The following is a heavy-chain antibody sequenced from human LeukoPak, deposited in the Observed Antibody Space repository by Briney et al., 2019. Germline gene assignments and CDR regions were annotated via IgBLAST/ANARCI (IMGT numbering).Heavy chain of an antibody. CDR1: GGSISSYY. CDR2: IHYSGSA. J-gene: IGHJ4*02. CDR3: ARGQWFRAF. V-gene: IGHV4-59*12. Sequence: PSETLSPTCSVSGGSISSYYWSWIRQPPGKGLEWIGEIHYSGSATYNPSLKSRVTISVDTSKNQFSLKMNSVTAADTAVYYCARGQWFRAFWSRGTPVTVSS. D-gene: IGHD3-10*01.